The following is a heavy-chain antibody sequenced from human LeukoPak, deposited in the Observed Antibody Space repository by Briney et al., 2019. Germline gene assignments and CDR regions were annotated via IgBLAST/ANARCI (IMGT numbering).Heavy chain of an antibody. CDR1: IDSFSNYH. J-gene: IGHJ5*02. Sequence: SETLSLTCAVYIDSFSNYHWNWIRQTPAKGMEWIGEVNESGGTNISPPLRSRVILSVDTSKNQFSLKLISVTVADTAIYYCARGQGATVPQVGKNWFDPWGQGTRVTVSS. D-gene: IGHD1-26*01. CDR3: ARGQGATVPQVGKNWFDP. V-gene: IGHV4-34*01. CDR2: VNESGGT.